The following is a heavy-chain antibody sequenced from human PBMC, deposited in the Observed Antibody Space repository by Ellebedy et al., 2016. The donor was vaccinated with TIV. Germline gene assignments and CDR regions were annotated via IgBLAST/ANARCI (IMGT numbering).Heavy chain of an antibody. D-gene: IGHD6-13*01. Sequence: SETLSLXXAVYGGSLSGYLWTSIRQPPTKGLEWIGETDHSGGTKINTSLKSRVTISLDTSQNQLSLKLSSVTAADTAMYYCAAWKLQQPKVVYWGQGTLVTVSS. V-gene: IGHV4-34*01. CDR2: TDHSGGT. J-gene: IGHJ4*02. CDR3: AAWKLQQPKVVY. CDR1: GGSLSGYL.